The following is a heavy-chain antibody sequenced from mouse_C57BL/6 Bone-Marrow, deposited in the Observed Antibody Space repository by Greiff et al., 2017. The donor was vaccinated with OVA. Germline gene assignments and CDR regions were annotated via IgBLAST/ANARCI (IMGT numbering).Heavy chain of an antibody. J-gene: IGHJ3*01. D-gene: IGHD2-3*01. V-gene: IGHV14-4*01. Sequence: EVQLKESGAELVRPGASVKLSCTASGFNIKDDYMHWVKQRPEQGLEWIGWIDPENGDTEYASKFQGKATITADTSSNTAYLQLSSLTSEDTAVYYCTTLYDGYLFAYWGQGTLVTVSA. CDR2: IDPENGDT. CDR3: TTLYDGYLFAY. CDR1: GFNIKDDY.